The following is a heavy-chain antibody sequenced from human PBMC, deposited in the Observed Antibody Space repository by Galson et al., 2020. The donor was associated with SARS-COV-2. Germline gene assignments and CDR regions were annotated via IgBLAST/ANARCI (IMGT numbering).Heavy chain of an antibody. D-gene: IGHD3-16*01. Sequence: QLGESLKISCAASGFTFSTYWMTWVRQAPGKVLEWVASINQDGSEKYYVVSVKGRFTISRDNAKNSLYLQMNSLRADDTAVYYCARDGGSRLFDYWGQGTLVTVSS. CDR3: ARDGGSRLFDY. J-gene: IGHJ4*02. CDR2: INQDGSEK. CDR1: GFTFSTYW. V-gene: IGHV3-7*01.